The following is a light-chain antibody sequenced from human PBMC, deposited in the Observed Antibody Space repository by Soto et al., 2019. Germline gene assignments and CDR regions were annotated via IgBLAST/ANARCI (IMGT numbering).Light chain of an antibody. V-gene: IGKV3-20*01. CDR2: GAS. CDR3: LQDHDDSWT. CDR1: ESVSSRY. Sequence: EIVLTQSPGTLSLSPGERATLSCRASESVSSRYLAWYQQKPGQAPRLLIYGASSRATGIPDRFSGSGSGTDFTLTISNLQPEDFTSYYCLQDHDDSWTFGQGTKVDIK. J-gene: IGKJ1*01.